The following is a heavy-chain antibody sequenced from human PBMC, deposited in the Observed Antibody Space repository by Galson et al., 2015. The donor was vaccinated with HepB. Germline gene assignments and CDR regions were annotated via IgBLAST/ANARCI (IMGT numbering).Heavy chain of an antibody. CDR1: GFTFSSYA. CDR2: ISYDGSNK. J-gene: IGHJ5*02. V-gene: IGHV3-30*04. Sequence: SLRLSCAASGFTFSSYAMHWVRQAPGKGLEWVAVISYDGSNKYYADSVEGRFTISRDNSKNTLYLQMNSLRAEDTALYYCARGQNYYYDTSGYYHWGQGTLVTVSS. CDR3: ARGQNYYYDTSGYYH. D-gene: IGHD3-22*01.